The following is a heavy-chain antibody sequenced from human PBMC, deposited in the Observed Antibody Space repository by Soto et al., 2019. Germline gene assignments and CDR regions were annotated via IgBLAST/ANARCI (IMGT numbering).Heavy chain of an antibody. J-gene: IGHJ4*02. CDR3: ARVAPFTTVTFDY. CDR2: IYYSGST. Sequence: KSSETLSLTCTVSGGSISSGGYYWSWIRQHPGKGLEWIGYIYYSGSTYYNPSLKSRVTISVDTSKNQFSLKLSSVTAADTAVYYCARVAPFTTVTFDYWGQGTLVTVSS. CDR1: GGSISSGGYY. D-gene: IGHD4-4*01. V-gene: IGHV4-31*03.